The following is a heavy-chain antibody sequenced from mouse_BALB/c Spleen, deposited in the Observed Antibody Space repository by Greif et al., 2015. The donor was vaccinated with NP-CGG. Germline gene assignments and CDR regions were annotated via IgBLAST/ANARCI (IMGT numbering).Heavy chain of an antibody. J-gene: IGHJ2*01. D-gene: IGHD4-1*01. CDR1: GYAFTNYF. CDR3: ARKITGSFDY. Sequence: LQESGAELVRPGTSVKVSCKASGYAFTNYFIEWIKQRPGQGLEWIGVINPGSANTNYNEKFKDKATLTADESSSTAYMQLSNLTSDDSAVYFCARKITGSFDYWGQGTTLTVSS. V-gene: IGHV1-54*03. CDR2: INPGSANT.